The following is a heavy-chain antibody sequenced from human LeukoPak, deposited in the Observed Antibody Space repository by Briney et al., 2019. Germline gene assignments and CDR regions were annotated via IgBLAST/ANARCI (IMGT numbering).Heavy chain of an antibody. CDR3: AREGPVSGGYLPDAFDI. CDR2: ISSSGGST. Sequence: TGGSLRLSCAASGFTFSSYAMHWVRQAPGKGLEYVSAISSSGGSTYYANSVKGRFTISRDNSKNTLYLQMGSLRAEDMAVYYCAREGPVSGGYLPDAFDIWGQGTMVTVSS. V-gene: IGHV3-64*01. CDR1: GFTFSSYA. D-gene: IGHD1-26*01. J-gene: IGHJ3*02.